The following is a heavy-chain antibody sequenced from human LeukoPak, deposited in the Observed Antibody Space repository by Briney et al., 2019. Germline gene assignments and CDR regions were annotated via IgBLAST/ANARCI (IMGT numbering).Heavy chain of an antibody. J-gene: IGHJ4*02. Sequence: GGSLRLSCAASGFTFSTYAMTWVRQAPGKGLEWVSGISSRSSNTYYADSVKGRFTISRDNSKNTLYLQMNSLRAEDTALYFCAKDIKGVGYYYGSSGSGMSSGLWGQGTLVTVSS. V-gene: IGHV3-23*01. CDR3: AKDIKGVGYYYGSSGSGMSSGL. CDR1: GFTFSTYA. D-gene: IGHD3-22*01. CDR2: ISSRSSNT.